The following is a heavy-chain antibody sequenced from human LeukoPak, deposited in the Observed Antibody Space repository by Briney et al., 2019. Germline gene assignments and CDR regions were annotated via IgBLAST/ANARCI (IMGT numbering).Heavy chain of an antibody. V-gene: IGHV4-34*01. Sequence: SETLSLTCAVYGGSFSGYYWSWIRQPPGKGLEWIGEINHSGSTNYNPSLKSRVTISVDTSKNQFSLKLSSVTAADTAVYYCARYMLAAAANWFDPWGQGTLVTVSS. CDR2: INHSGST. D-gene: IGHD6-13*01. CDR3: ARYMLAAAANWFDP. CDR1: GGSFSGYY. J-gene: IGHJ5*02.